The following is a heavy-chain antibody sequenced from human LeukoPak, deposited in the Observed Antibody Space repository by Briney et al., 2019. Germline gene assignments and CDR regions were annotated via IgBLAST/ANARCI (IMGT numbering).Heavy chain of an antibody. Sequence: GGSLRLSCAASGFTFSSYAMSWVRQAPGEGLEWVSAISGGGGSTYYADSVKGRFTISRDNSKNTLYLQMNSLRAEDTAVYYCAKGPDIVVVPAAIWGLSYYFDYWGQGTLVTVSS. J-gene: IGHJ4*02. CDR2: ISGGGGST. CDR3: AKGPDIVVVPAAIWGLSYYFDY. V-gene: IGHV3-23*01. CDR1: GFTFSSYA. D-gene: IGHD2-2*02.